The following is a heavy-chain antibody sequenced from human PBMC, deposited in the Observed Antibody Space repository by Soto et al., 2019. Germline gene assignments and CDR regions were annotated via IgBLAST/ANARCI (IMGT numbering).Heavy chain of an antibody. CDR1: GGSISGYY. V-gene: IGHV4-59*01. CDR3: ARGLTEYPFDY. D-gene: IGHD2-2*02. J-gene: IGHJ4*02. Sequence: SETLSLTCSVSGGSISGYYWSWIRQPPGKGLEWIGYIYYSGSTNYNPSLKSRVTISVDTSKNQFSLKLSSVTAADTAVYYCARGLTEYPFDYWGQGTLVTVSS. CDR2: IYYSGST.